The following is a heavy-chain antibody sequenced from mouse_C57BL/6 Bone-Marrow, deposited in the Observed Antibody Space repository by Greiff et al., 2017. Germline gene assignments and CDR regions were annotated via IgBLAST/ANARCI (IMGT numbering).Heavy chain of an antibody. CDR3: ARDDGSSWFAY. CDR2: SRNKANDYTT. J-gene: IGHJ3*01. CDR1: GFTFSDFY. D-gene: IGHD1-1*01. Sequence: EVHLVESGGGLVQSGRSLRLSCATSGFTFSDFYMEWVRQAPGKGLEWIAASRNKANDYTTEYSASVKGRFIVSRDTSQSILYLQMNALRAEDTAIYYCARDDGSSWFAYWGQGTLGTVAA. V-gene: IGHV7-1*01.